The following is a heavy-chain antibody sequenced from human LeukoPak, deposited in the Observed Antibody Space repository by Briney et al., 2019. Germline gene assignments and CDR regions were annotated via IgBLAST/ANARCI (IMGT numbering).Heavy chain of an antibody. V-gene: IGHV3-23*01. CDR2: VSGNGRDT. D-gene: IGHD4-17*01. J-gene: IGHJ3*02. CDR1: GFTVSSNY. Sequence: GGSLRLSCAASGFTVSSNYMSWVRQAPGKGLEWVSSVSGNGRDTQYAASVQGRFTISRDNSKNTLYLQMNYLRAEDTAMYYCAKDPNGDYIGTFEIWGHGTRVTVSS. CDR3: AKDPNGDYIGTFEI.